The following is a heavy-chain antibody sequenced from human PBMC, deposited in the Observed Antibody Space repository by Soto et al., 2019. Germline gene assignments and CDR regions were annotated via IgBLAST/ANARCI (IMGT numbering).Heavy chain of an antibody. Sequence: QVQLQQWGAGLLKPSETLSLTCAVYGGSFSGYYWSWIRQPPGKGLEWIGEINHSGSTNYNPSLKSRVTISVDTSKNQFSLKLSSVTAADTAVYYCARGGQRRLVWARSWFDPWGQGTLVTVSS. CDR1: GGSFSGYY. CDR2: INHSGST. V-gene: IGHV4-34*01. J-gene: IGHJ5*02. CDR3: ARGGQRRLVWARSWFDP. D-gene: IGHD6-19*01.